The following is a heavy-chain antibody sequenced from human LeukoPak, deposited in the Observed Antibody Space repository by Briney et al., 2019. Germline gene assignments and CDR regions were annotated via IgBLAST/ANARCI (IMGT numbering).Heavy chain of an antibody. V-gene: IGHV3-7*01. D-gene: IGHD3-10*01. CDR3: ARVSPFGELARAPYYFDY. CDR2: IKQEGSEK. J-gene: IGHJ4*02. Sequence: QPGGSLRLSCAASGFTFSSSWMSWVRQAPGKGLEWLANIKQEGSEKYYVDSVKDRFTISRDNAKNSLYLQMNSLRAEDTAVYYCARVSPFGELARAPYYFDYWGQGTLVTVSS. CDR1: GFTFSSSW.